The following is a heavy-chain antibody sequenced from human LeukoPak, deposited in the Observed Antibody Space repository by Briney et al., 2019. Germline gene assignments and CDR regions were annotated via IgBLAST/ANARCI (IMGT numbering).Heavy chain of an antibody. CDR1: GFTVSSNY. CDR2: IYSGGST. V-gene: IGHV3-53*01. Sequence: GGSLRLSCAASGFTVSSNYMSWVRQAPGKGLEWVSVIYSGGSTYYADSVKGRFTISRDNSKNTLYLQMNSLGAEDTAVYYCARSTRRYFDYWGQGTLVTVSS. D-gene: IGHD2-15*01. CDR3: ARSTRRYFDY. J-gene: IGHJ4*02.